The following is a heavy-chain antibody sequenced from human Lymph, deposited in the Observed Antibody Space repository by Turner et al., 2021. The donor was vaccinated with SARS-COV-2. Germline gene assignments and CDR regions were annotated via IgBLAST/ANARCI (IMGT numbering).Heavy chain of an antibody. Sequence: QIQLVQSGAAVKKPGASVKVSCKVSGYTLTELSMHWVGQAPGKGLEWMGGFDPEDGKTIYAQKFQGRVTMTEDTSTDTAYLELSSLRSEDTAVYYCATDRSSGWPHYYYYTMDVWGQGTTVTVSS. CDR2: FDPEDGKT. V-gene: IGHV1-24*01. D-gene: IGHD6-19*01. CDR1: GYTLTELS. CDR3: ATDRSSGWPHYYYYTMDV. J-gene: IGHJ6*02.